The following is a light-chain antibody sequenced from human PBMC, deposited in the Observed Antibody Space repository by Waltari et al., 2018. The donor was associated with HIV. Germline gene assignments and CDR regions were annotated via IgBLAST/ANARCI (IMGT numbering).Light chain of an antibody. Sequence: QSALTPPASVSGSPGQSITISCTGTSRDVGGYNYVPWYQQHPGKAPKLMIYDVSNRPSGVSNRFSGSKSGNTASLTISGLQAEDEADYYCSSYTSSSTRVFGGGTKLTVL. CDR1: SRDVGGYNY. CDR3: SSYTSSSTRV. CDR2: DVS. V-gene: IGLV2-14*01. J-gene: IGLJ3*02.